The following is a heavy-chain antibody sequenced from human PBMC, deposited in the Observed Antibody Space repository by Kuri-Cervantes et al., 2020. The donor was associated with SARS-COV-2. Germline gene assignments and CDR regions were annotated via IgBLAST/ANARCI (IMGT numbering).Heavy chain of an antibody. CDR1: GFTFSSYA. J-gene: IGHJ6*02. D-gene: IGHD2-2*01. CDR3: ARPGYCSSTSCYALGSMDV. CDR2: ISYDGSNK. Sequence: GESLKISCVASGFTFSSYAMHWVRQAPGKGLEWVAVISYDGSNKYYADSVKGRFTISRDNSKNTLYLQMNSLRAEDTAVYYCARPGYCSSTSCYALGSMDVWGQGTTVTVSS. V-gene: IGHV3-30*01.